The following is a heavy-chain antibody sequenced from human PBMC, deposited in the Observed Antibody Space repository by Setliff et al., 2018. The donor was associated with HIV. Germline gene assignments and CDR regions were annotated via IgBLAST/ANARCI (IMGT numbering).Heavy chain of an antibody. CDR3: ARDGLLVAGIRFDY. CDR2: IIPIFGTT. D-gene: IGHD6-19*01. V-gene: IGHV1-69*13. J-gene: IGHJ4*01. CDR1: GRSFSSYA. Sequence: ASVKVSCKTSGRSFSSYAVSWVRQAPGQGLEWMGGIIPIFGTTNYAQKFQGRVTIIADESASTVYMELSSLRSEDTALYYCARDGLLVAGIRFDYWGQGTLVTVSS.